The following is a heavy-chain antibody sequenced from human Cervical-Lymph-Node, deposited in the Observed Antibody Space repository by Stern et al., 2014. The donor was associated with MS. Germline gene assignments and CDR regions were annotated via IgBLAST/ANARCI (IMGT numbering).Heavy chain of an antibody. V-gene: IGHV1-18*01. CDR3: ARGLLGSENAFDI. D-gene: IGHD2-15*01. CDR1: GYTFTRYG. J-gene: IGHJ3*02. CDR2: ISAYTGNT. Sequence: QVQLVQSGAEVKKPGASGKVSSKASGYTFTRYGIRCVRQAPGQGLEWMGGISAYTGNTNYSQKRQGRVTMTTDTSTSTAYMELRSLRSDDTAVYYCARGLLGSENAFDIWGQGTMVTVSS.